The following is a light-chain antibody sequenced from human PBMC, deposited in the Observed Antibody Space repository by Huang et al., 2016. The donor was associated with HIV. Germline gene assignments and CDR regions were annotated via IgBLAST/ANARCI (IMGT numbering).Light chain of an antibody. CDR3: QQYDNWPLT. J-gene: IGKJ5*01. CDR2: GAS. CDR1: HSVSSN. Sequence: ERVMTQSPATLSVAPGERVTLSCRASHSVSSNLAWYQQKPGQTPRLLIHGASTRATGIPARFSGSGSGTEFTLAISSLQSEDSGVYSCQQYDNWPLTFGQGTRLEMK. V-gene: IGKV3-15*01.